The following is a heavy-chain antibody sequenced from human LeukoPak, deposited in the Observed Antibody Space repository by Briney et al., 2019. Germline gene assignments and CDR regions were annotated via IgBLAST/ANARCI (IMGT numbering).Heavy chain of an antibody. Sequence: GGSLRLSCAASGFTFSSYAMSWVRQPPGKGLEWVSVIFSAGSTYYADSVKGRFTISRDNAKNSLYLQMNSLRAEDTALYYCAKDEASDVAAAGTFDYWGQGTLVTVSS. D-gene: IGHD6-13*01. V-gene: IGHV3-23*03. J-gene: IGHJ4*02. CDR1: GFTFSSYA. CDR3: AKDEASDVAAAGTFDY. CDR2: IFSAGST.